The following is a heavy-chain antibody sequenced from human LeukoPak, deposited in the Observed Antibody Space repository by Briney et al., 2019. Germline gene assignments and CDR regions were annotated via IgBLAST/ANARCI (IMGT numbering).Heavy chain of an antibody. CDR1: GFTFSSYT. D-gene: IGHD2-2*01. CDR3: AKLGCSSTSCYSDWFDP. V-gene: IGHV3-23*01. Sequence: GGSLRLSCVASGFTFSSYTMSWVRQAPGKGLEWVSGISASGGNTYYADSVKGRFTISRDNSKNTLYLQMNSLRAEDTAVYYCAKLGCSSTSCYSDWFDPWGQGTLVTVSS. J-gene: IGHJ5*02. CDR2: ISASGGNT.